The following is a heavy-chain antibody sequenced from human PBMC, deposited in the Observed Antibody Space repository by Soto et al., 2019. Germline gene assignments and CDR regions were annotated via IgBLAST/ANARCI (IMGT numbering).Heavy chain of an antibody. J-gene: IGHJ4*02. V-gene: IGHV3-30*18. Sequence: QVQLVESGGGVVQPGRSLRLSCAASGFPFSTYGMHWVRQAPGKGLEWVTVISYDGSKQYYAHSLKGRFTISRDNSKNTRYLEMNSLRAEDTAVYYCAKDGESGTTFDFWGQGTLVTVSS. CDR1: GFPFSTYG. D-gene: IGHD1-1*01. CDR2: ISYDGSKQ. CDR3: AKDGESGTTFDF.